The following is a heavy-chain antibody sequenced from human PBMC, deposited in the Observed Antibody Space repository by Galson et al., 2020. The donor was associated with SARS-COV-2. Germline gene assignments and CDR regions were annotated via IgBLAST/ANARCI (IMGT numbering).Heavy chain of an antibody. Sequence: GESLKISCGASGFMFSTFGMQWVRQAPGKGLEWVAFISFDGNNDYYADSVKGRFTVCSDNSKNTLYLQMNSLRVEDTAVYYCARDRYCSTTTCYNWFDPWGQGTQVTVSS. CDR3: ARDRYCSTTTCYNWFDP. CDR2: ISFDGNND. CDR1: GFMFSTFG. D-gene: IGHD2-2*01. J-gene: IGHJ5*02. V-gene: IGHV3-33*05.